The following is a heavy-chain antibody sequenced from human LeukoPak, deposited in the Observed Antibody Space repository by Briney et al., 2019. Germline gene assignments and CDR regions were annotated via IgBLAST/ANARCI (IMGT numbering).Heavy chain of an antibody. V-gene: IGHV1-18*01. D-gene: IGHD5-18*01. J-gene: IGHJ4*02. CDR1: GYTFTSFG. CDR2: ASAYNGNT. CDR3: ARDLGVDTTMIFFDF. Sequence: ASVKVSCKASGYTFTSFGISWVRQAPGQGPEWMGWASAYNGNTNYAQKVQGRVTMTTDTSTSTAYMELRSLRSDDTAVYYCARDLGVDTTMIFFDFWGQGTLVTVSS.